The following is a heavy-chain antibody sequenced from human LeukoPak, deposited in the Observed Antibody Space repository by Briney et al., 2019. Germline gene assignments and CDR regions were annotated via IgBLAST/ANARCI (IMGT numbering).Heavy chain of an antibody. V-gene: IGHV1-69*13. D-gene: IGHD3-9*01. CDR3: AGDGGYDILTGYWGFDY. CDR1: GGTFSSYA. J-gene: IGHJ4*02. CDR2: IIPIFGTA. Sequence: SVKVSCKASGGTFSSYAISWVRQAPGQGLEWMGGIIPIFGTANYAQKFQGRVTITADESPSTAYMELSSLRSEDTAVYYGAGDGGYDILTGYWGFDYWGQGTLVTVSS.